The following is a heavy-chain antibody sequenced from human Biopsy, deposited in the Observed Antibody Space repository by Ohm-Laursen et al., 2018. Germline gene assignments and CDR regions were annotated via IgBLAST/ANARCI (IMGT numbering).Heavy chain of an antibody. J-gene: IGHJ4*02. V-gene: IGHV4-59*01. CDR3: ARGMRSSGWPYFDS. D-gene: IGHD6-19*01. Sequence: SETLSPTCTVSGDSISSYYWSWIRQPPGKGLQWIGYVYYTGSTDYNPSLESRVTMSVDMPKNQFSLKLSSVTAADTAIYYCARGMRSSGWPYFDSWGQGTLVTVSS. CDR2: VYYTGST. CDR1: GDSISSYY.